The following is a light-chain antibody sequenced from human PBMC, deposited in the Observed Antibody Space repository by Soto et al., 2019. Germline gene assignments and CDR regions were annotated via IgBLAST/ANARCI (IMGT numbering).Light chain of an antibody. V-gene: IGKV3-11*01. CDR1: QSVSNNY. Sequence: ENVLTQSPATLSLSPGERATLSCRASQSVSNNYLAWYQQKPGQAPRLLIYGASNRATGIPDRFSGSGSGTDFTLTISSLEPEDFAVYFCHQRNKFGQGTRLEIK. CDR3: HQRNK. CDR2: GAS. J-gene: IGKJ5*01.